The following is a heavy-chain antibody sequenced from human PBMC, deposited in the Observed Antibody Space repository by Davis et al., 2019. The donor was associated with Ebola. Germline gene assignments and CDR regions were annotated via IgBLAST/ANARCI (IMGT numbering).Heavy chain of an antibody. CDR3: ARKLLRLNWFDP. CDR1: GYTFTSYD. CDR2: MNPNSGNT. D-gene: IGHD4-23*01. Sequence: ASVKVSCKASGYTFTSYDINWVRQATGQGLEWMGWMNPNSGNTGYAQKFQGRVTITRNTSISTAYMELSSLRSEDTAVYYCARKLLRLNWFDPWGQGTLVTVSS. V-gene: IGHV1-8*03. J-gene: IGHJ5*02.